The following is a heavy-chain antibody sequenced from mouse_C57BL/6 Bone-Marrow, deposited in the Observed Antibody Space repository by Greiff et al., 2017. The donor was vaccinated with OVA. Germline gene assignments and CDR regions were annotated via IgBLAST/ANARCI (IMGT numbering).Heavy chain of an antibody. D-gene: IGHD1-1*01. V-gene: IGHV5-9-1*02. Sequence: EVQRVESGEGLVKPGGSLKLSCAASGFTFSSYAMSWVRQTPEKRLEWVAYISSGGDYIYYADTVKGRFTISRDNARNTLYLQMSSLKSEDTAMYYCTREAVVASGDYFDYWGQGTTLTVSS. J-gene: IGHJ2*01. CDR2: ISSGGDYI. CDR3: TREAVVASGDYFDY. CDR1: GFTFSSYA.